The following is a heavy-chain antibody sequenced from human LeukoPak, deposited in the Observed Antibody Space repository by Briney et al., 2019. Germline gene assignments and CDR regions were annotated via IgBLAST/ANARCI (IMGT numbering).Heavy chain of an antibody. CDR2: IYHSGST. CDR3: SVWGWNIYYYYYYMDV. D-gene: IGHD1/OR15-1a*01. CDR1: GDSISSGSYY. J-gene: IGHJ6*03. Sequence: SETLSLTCTVSGDSISSGSYYWGWIRQPPGKGLEWIGSIYHSGSTYYNPSLKSRVTISVDTSKNQFSLKLSSVTAADTAVYYCSVWGWNIYYYYYYMDVWGKGTTVTISS. V-gene: IGHV4-39*03.